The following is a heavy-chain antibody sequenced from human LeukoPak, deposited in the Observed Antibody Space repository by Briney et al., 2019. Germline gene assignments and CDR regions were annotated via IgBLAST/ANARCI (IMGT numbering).Heavy chain of an antibody. D-gene: IGHD5-18*01. J-gene: IGHJ4*02. CDR1: GFTFSSYS. CDR2: ISSSSSYI. V-gene: IGHV3-21*01. CDR3: ARDLTFTSMVREYYFDY. Sequence: GGSLRLSCAASGFTFSSYSMNWVRQAPGKGLEWVSSISSSSSYIYYADSVKGRFTISRDNAKKSLYLQMNSLRAEDTAVYYCARDLTFTSMVREYYFDYWGQGTLVTVSA.